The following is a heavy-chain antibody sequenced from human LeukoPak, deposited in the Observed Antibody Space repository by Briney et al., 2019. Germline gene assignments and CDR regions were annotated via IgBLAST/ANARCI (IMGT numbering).Heavy chain of an antibody. V-gene: IGHV3-9*01. D-gene: IGHD3-10*01. CDR2: ISWNSGSI. J-gene: IGHJ6*02. CDR1: GFTFGDYA. CDR3: AKDIWDYYGSGSYTYGMDV. Sequence: GGSLRLSCAASGFTFGDYAMHWVRQAPGKGLEWVSGISWNSGSIGYADSVKGRFTISRDNAKNSLYLQMNSLRAEDTALYYCAKDIWDYYGSGSYTYGMDVWGQGTTVTVSS.